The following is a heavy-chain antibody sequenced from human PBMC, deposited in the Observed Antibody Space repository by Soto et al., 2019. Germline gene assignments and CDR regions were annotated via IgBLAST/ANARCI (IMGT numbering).Heavy chain of an antibody. CDR1: GFTFISYA. CDR2: ISGSGGST. D-gene: IGHD3-22*01. V-gene: IGHV3-23*01. Sequence: GGSLRLSCAASGFTFISYAMSWVRQAPGKGLEWVSAISGSGGSTYYADSVKGRFTISRDNSKNTLYLQMNSLRAEDTAVYYCAKTGSITMIVVVITFLDYWGQGTLVTVSS. J-gene: IGHJ4*02. CDR3: AKTGSITMIVVVITFLDY.